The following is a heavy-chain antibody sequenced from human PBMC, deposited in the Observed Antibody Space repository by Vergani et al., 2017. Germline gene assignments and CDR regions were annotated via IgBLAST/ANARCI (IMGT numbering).Heavy chain of an antibody. V-gene: IGHV4-59*01. D-gene: IGHD2-15*01. CDR3: ARADRGYYYYYMDV. CDR2: ISYSGST. J-gene: IGHJ6*03. CDR1: GGSISSYY. Sequence: QLQLQESGPGLVKPSETLSLTCTVSGGSISSYYWSWIRQPPGKGLEWIGYISYSGSTNYNPSLKSPVTISLDTSKNQFSLKLSSVTAADTAVYPWARADRGYYYYYMDVWGKGTTVTVSS.